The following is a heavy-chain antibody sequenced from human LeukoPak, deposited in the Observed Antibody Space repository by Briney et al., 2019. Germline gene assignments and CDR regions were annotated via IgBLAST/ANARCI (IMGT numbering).Heavy chain of an antibody. Sequence: GGSLRLSCAASGFTFTSYAMSWVRQVPGKGLEWVSAISGSGSSTYYADSVKGRFTISRDNSKNTLYLQMNSLRAEDTAVYYCAKDRQKDYYGSGSYYNAFDIWGQGTMVTVSS. D-gene: IGHD3-10*01. CDR3: AKDRQKDYYGSGSYYNAFDI. J-gene: IGHJ3*02. V-gene: IGHV3-23*01. CDR2: ISGSGSST. CDR1: GFTFTSYA.